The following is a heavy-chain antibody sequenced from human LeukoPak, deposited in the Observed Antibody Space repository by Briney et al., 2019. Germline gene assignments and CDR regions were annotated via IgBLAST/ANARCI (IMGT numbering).Heavy chain of an antibody. V-gene: IGHV5-51*01. CDR2: IFPGDSDT. D-gene: IGHD2-21*01. CDR3: ARRPLSAVIQNYFEY. J-gene: IGHJ4*02. Sequence: GESLKISCKGSGYNFTSYWIGWVRQMPGKGLEWMGIIFPGDSDTRYSPSFQGQVTISADKSINTAYLQWSSLKASDTAMYYCARRPLSAVIQNYFEYWGQGTLVTVSS. CDR1: GYNFTSYW.